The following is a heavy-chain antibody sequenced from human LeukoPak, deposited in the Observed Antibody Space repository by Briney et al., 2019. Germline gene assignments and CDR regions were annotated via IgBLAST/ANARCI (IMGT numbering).Heavy chain of an antibody. CDR1: GGSISSYY. J-gene: IGHJ6*03. D-gene: IGHD1-26*01. CDR3: ARGEGGSYYYYYYYMDV. CDR2: IYYSGST. V-gene: IGHV4-59*01. Sequence: PSETLSLTCTVSGGSISSYYWSWIRQPPGKGLEWIGYIYYSGSTNYNPSLKSRVTISVDTSKNQFSLKLSSVTAADTAVYYCARGEGGSYYYYYYYMDVWGKGTTVTISS.